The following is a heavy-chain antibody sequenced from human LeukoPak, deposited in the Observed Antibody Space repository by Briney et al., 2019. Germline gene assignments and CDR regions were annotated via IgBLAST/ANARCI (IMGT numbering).Heavy chain of an antibody. V-gene: IGHV1-69*05. CDR2: IIPIFGTA. J-gene: IGHJ5*02. D-gene: IGHD6-13*01. CDR1: GGTFSSYA. Sequence: GSSVKVSCKASGGTFSSYAISWVRQAPGQGLEWMGGIIPIFGTANYAQKFQGRVTITTDESTSTAYMELGSLRSEDTAVYYCARGGSSWPNWFDPWGQGTLVTVSS. CDR3: ARGGSSWPNWFDP.